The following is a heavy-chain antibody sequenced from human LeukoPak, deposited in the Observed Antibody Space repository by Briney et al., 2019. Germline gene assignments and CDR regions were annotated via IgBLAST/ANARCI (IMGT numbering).Heavy chain of an antibody. D-gene: IGHD1-7*01. CDR3: ARAFFDWNYDNWFDP. CDR1: GGSISSSSYY. V-gene: IGHV4-39*07. CDR2: IYYSGST. Sequence: SETLSLTCTVSGGSISSSSYYWGWIRQPPGKGLEWIGSIYYSGSTYYNPSLKSRVTISVDTSKNQFSLKLSSVTAADTAVYYCARAFFDWNYDNWFDPWGQGTLVTVSS. J-gene: IGHJ5*02.